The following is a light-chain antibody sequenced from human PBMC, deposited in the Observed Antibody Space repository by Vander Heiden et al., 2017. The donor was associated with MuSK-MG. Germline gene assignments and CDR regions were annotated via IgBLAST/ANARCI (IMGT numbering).Light chain of an antibody. V-gene: IGLV2-14*03. CDR3: SSYTSSNSLL. Sequence: QSALTQPPSASGSPGHSITISCTGTSSDIGGFSYVSWYQQHPGKAPKLMIYDVTNRPSGVSNRFSGSKSGNTASLTISGLQTEDEADYYCSSYTSSNSLLFGGGTKLTVL. J-gene: IGLJ2*01. CDR1: SSDIGGFSY. CDR2: DVT.